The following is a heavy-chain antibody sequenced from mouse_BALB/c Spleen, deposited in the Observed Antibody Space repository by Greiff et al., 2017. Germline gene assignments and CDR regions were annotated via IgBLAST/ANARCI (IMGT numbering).Heavy chain of an antibody. J-gene: IGHJ4*01. CDR1: GFTFSSYA. Sequence: EVQLVESGGGLVKPGGSLKLSCAASGFTFSSYAMSWVRQSPEKRLEWVAEISSGGSYTYYPDTVTGRFTISRDNAKNTLYLEMSSLRSEDTAMYYCARVDGPYAMDYWGQGTSVTVSS. D-gene: IGHD1-2*01. CDR2: ISSGGSYT. V-gene: IGHV5-9-4*01. CDR3: ARVDGPYAMDY.